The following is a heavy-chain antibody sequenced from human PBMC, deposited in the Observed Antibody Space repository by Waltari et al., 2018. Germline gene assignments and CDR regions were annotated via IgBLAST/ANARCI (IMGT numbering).Heavy chain of an antibody. D-gene: IGHD2-2*01. J-gene: IGHJ4*02. CDR3: ARDLCSSTSCHDY. V-gene: IGHV1-2*02. CDR1: GYPFTGYS. CDR2: INPNRGGT. Sequence: QVQLVQSGAEVKKPGASVKVSCKASGYPFTGYSMHWVRPAPGQGLEWMGWINPNRGGTNYAQKCQGRVTMTRDTSISTAYMELSRLRSDDTAVYYCARDLCSSTSCHDYWGQGTLVTVSS.